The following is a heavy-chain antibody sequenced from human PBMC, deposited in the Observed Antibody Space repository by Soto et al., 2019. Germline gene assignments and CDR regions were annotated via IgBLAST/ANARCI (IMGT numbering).Heavy chain of an antibody. D-gene: IGHD3-22*01. J-gene: IGHJ4*02. V-gene: IGHV3-30*14. Sequence: PGGSLRLSCASSGFTFNSYAMHWVRQAPGKGLEWVAVISYDGSNKYYAESVEGRFTISRHNSKNTVYLQMNSLRGEDTAVYFCARVARDRRGYDYFFDHWGQGTPVTVSS. CDR2: ISYDGSNK. CDR3: ARVARDRRGYDYFFDH. CDR1: GFTFNSYA.